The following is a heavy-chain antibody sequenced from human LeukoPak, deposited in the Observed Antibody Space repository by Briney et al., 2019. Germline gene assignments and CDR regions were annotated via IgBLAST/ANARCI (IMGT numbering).Heavy chain of an antibody. J-gene: IGHJ4*02. CDR3: ARRPGGSGAFDY. Sequence: GESLKTSCKGSGYSFTSYWIGWVRQMPGKGLEWMGISYRGDSDTRYSPSFQGQVTISADRSISTAYLQWSSLKASDAAMYYCARRPGGSGAFDYWGQGTLVTVSS. V-gene: IGHV5-51*01. D-gene: IGHD3-10*01. CDR1: GYSFTSYW. CDR2: SYRGDSDT.